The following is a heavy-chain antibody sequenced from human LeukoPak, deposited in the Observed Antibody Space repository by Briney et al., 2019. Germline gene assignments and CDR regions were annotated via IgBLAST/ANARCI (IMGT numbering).Heavy chain of an antibody. D-gene: IGHD6-13*01. Sequence: SETLSLTCTVSGGSISSYYWSWIRQPPGEGVEWIGYIYYSETTNYNPSLKSRVTISVDTSKNQSSLKLSSVTAADTAVYYCARGVYTAAALYGYWGQGTLVTVSS. J-gene: IGHJ4*02. CDR1: GGSISSYY. CDR2: IYYSETT. V-gene: IGHV4-59*01. CDR3: ARGVYTAAALYGY.